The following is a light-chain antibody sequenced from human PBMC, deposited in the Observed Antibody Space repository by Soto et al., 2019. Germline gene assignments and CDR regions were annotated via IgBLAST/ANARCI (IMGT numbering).Light chain of an antibody. CDR3: QQYQGFPFT. V-gene: IGKV1-5*03. J-gene: IGKJ2*01. CDR1: QYINTW. CDR2: SSS. Sequence: DIQMTQSPSTLSASVGDRVFITCRASQYINTWLAWYQQKPGRAPKLLIYSSSSLESGVPSRFSGSGSGSEFTLTISSLQSDDFATYYCQQYQGFPFTFGQGTKLDI.